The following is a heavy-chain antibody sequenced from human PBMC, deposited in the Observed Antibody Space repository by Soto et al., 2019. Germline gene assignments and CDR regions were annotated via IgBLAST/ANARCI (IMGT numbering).Heavy chain of an antibody. D-gene: IGHD3-16*01. CDR1: GFTFSYYW. CDR3: ARGGRRAFEL. CDR2: IHSDGSST. V-gene: IGHV3-74*01. Sequence: EVQLVESGGGLVRPGGSLRLSCAASGFTFSYYWMHWVRQAPGKGLVWVSRIHSDGSSTTYEDFVKGLLIISRDNARNTVELQINSLRLGDTAVYYLARGGRRAFELWGQGTVVTLPS. J-gene: IGHJ3*01.